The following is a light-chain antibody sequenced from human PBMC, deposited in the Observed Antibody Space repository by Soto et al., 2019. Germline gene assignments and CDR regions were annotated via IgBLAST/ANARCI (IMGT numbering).Light chain of an antibody. Sequence: QPVLTQSPSASASLGASVKVTCTLSSGHSNYAIAWHQQQPEKGPRFLMKLNSDGSHNKGDGIPDRFSGSSSGAERHLTISSLQSEDEADYYCQTWGTTNWVFGRGTKVTVL. CDR2: LNSDGSH. CDR3: QTWGTTNWV. J-gene: IGLJ3*02. V-gene: IGLV4-69*01. CDR1: SGHSNYA.